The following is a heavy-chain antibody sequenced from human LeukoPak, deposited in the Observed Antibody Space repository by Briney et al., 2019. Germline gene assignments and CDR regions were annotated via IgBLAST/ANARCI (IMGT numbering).Heavy chain of an antibody. CDR3: ATGIQLWVKHLDY. D-gene: IGHD5-18*01. CDR1: GYTLTELS. Sequence: ASVKVSWKVSGYTLTELSMHWVRQAPGKGLEWMGGFDPEDGETIYAQKFQGRVTMTEDTSTDTAYMELSSLRSEDTAVYYCATGIQLWVKHLDYWGQGTLVTVSS. J-gene: IGHJ4*02. CDR2: FDPEDGET. V-gene: IGHV1-24*01.